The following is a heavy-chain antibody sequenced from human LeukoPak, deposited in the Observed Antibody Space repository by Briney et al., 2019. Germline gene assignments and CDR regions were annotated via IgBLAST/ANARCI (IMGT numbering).Heavy chain of an antibody. V-gene: IGHV4-39*07. Sequence: SETLSLTCTVSGGSISSSSYYWGWIRQPPGKGLEWIGSISNRGSPYYNPSLKSRVTMSVDTPHYHFSLRLSSVTAADTAVEYRVRDGGFYYTASPNSWFDPWGQGTLVTVSS. D-gene: IGHD2-15*01. CDR2: ISNRGSP. J-gene: IGHJ5*02. CDR1: GGSISSSSYY. CDR3: VRDGGFYYTASPNSWFDP.